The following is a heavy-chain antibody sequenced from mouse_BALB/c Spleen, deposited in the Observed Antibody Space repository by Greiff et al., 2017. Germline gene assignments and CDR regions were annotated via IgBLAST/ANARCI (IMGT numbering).Heavy chain of an antibody. V-gene: IGHV1S135*01. D-gene: IGHD1-2*01. J-gene: IGHJ3*01. CDR3: AFTTATKAFAY. CDR2: IDPYNGGT. CDR1: GYALTSYN. Sequence: EVQLQQSGPELVKPGASVKVSCKASGYALTSYNMYWVKQSHGKSLEWIGYIDPYNGGTSYNQKFKGKATLTVDKSSSTAYMHLNSLTSEDSAVYFCAFTTATKAFAYWGQGTLVTVSA.